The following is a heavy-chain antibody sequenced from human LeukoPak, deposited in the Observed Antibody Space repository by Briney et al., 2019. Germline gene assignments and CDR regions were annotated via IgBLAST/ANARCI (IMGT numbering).Heavy chain of an antibody. CDR3: ASTRDILTGYLDY. D-gene: IGHD3-9*01. CDR2: INHSGST. Sequence: SETLSLTCAVYGGSFSGYYWSWIRQPPGKGLEWIGEINHSGSTNYNPSLKSRVTISVDRSKNQFSLKLSSVTAADTAVYYCASTRDILTGYLDYWGQGTLVTVSS. J-gene: IGHJ4*02. V-gene: IGHV4-34*01. CDR1: GGSFSGYY.